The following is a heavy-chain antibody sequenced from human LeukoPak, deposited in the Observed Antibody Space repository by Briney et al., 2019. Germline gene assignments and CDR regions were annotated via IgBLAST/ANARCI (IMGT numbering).Heavy chain of an antibody. J-gene: IGHJ4*02. CDR3: ARHLDILTAYFDY. Sequence: GESLKISCKGSGYTFSNHWIAWVRQMPGKGLEWMGIINPSDSDTRYSPSFQGQVTISVDKSINTAYLQWSSLKASDTAIYYCARHLDILTAYFDYWGQGTLVTVSS. CDR2: INPSDSDT. CDR1: GYTFSNHW. V-gene: IGHV5-51*01. D-gene: IGHD3-9*01.